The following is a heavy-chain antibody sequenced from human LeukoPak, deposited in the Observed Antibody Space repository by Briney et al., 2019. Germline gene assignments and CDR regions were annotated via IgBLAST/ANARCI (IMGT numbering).Heavy chain of an antibody. CDR3: ARDPGSGYEEHFDY. V-gene: IGHV3-48*03. D-gene: IGHD5-12*01. CDR2: ITSSGSTI. CDR1: GFSFSSYE. J-gene: IGHJ4*02. Sequence: GGSLRLSCAASGFSFSSYEMNWVRQAPGKGLEWVSYITSSGSTIYYADSVKGRFTISRDNAKDSLYLQMNSLRAEDTAVYYCARDPGSGYEEHFDYWGQGTLVTVSS.